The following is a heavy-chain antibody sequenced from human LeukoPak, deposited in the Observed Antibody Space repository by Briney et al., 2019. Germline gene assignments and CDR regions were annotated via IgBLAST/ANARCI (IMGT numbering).Heavy chain of an antibody. D-gene: IGHD3-10*01. CDR3: ARYSGSARYGMDV. Sequence: GESLQISCKGSGYRFTTYWIGWVRQMPGKGLEWMGIIYPADSDTKYSPSFQGQVTISADKSISTAYLQWSSLKASDTAMYYCARYSGSARYGMDVWGQGTTVTVSS. V-gene: IGHV5-51*01. CDR1: GYRFTTYW. CDR2: IYPADSDT. J-gene: IGHJ6*02.